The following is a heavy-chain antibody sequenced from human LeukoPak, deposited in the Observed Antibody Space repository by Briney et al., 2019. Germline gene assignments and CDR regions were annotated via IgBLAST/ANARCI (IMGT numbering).Heavy chain of an antibody. CDR3: ARDRPPYTAMVSRWFDP. Sequence: GSSVTVSCKASGGTFSSYAISWVRKAPGQGLQWMGWINTNTGNPTYAQGFTGRFVFSLDTSVSTAYLQISSLKAEDTAVYYCARDRPPYTAMVSRWFDPWGQGTLVTVSS. D-gene: IGHD5-18*01. CDR2: INTNTGNP. V-gene: IGHV7-4-1*02. J-gene: IGHJ5*02. CDR1: GGTFSSYA.